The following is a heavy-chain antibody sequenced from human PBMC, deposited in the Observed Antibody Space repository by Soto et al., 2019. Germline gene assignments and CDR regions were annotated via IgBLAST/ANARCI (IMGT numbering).Heavy chain of an antibody. CDR3: AAGEASSRNLAPYYLDF. Sequence: PSETLSLTCTVSGGSMRNYFWTWIRQPPGKGLEWIGYIHYSGTTSFFPSYNPSLRSRVTISEDTSKNQFSLKLFSVTTADTAVYFCAAGEASSRNLAPYYLDFLGQGTLVTVSS. V-gene: IGHV4-59*01. J-gene: IGHJ4*02. CDR2: IHYSGTT. CDR1: GGSMRNYF. D-gene: IGHD6-13*01.